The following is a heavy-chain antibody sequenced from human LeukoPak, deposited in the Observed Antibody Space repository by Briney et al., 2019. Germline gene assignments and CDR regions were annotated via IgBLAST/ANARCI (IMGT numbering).Heavy chain of an antibody. CDR3: AKDFTATFDY. Sequence: GGSLRLSCAASGFTFSSYAMSWVRQAPGKGLEWVSGISNSGGSTYYADSVKGRFTISRDNSKNTLYLQMNSLRAEDTAVYYCAKDFTATFDYWGQGTLVTVSS. J-gene: IGHJ4*02. V-gene: IGHV3-23*01. CDR1: GFTFSSYA. D-gene: IGHD3-16*01. CDR2: ISNSGGST.